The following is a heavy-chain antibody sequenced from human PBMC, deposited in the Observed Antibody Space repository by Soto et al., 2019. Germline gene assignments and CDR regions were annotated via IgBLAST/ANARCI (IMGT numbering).Heavy chain of an antibody. CDR1: GFTFDDYA. CDR3: AKAVGDSSSPPGYYYYYYMDV. D-gene: IGHD6-6*01. V-gene: IGHV3-9*01. Sequence: GGSLRLSCAASGFTFDDYAMHWVRQAPGKGLEWVSGISWNSGSIGYADSVKGRFTISRDNAKNSLYLQMNSLRAEDTALYYCAKAVGDSSSPPGYYYYYYMDVWGKGTTVTVSS. J-gene: IGHJ6*03. CDR2: ISWNSGSI.